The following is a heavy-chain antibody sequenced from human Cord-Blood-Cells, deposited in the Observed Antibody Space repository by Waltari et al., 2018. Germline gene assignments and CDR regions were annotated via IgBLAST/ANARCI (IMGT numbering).Heavy chain of an antibody. Sequence: QVQLVQSGAEVKKPGASVRVSCKASGYTFTSYDINRVRQAPGQGLEWMGWMNPNSGNTGYAQKFQGRVTMTRNTSISTAYMELSSLRSEDTAVYYCTVNSLYYDILDWDYWGQGTLVTVSS. CDR1: GYTFTSYD. D-gene: IGHD3-9*01. J-gene: IGHJ4*02. CDR3: TVNSLYYDILDWDY. V-gene: IGHV1-8*01. CDR2: MNPNSGNT.